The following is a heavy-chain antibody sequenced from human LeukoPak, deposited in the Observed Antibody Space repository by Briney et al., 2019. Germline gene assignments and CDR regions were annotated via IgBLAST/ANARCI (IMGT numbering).Heavy chain of an antibody. Sequence: PGGSLRLSCAASGFTFSSYGMHWVRQAPDKGLEWVAVIWYDGSNKYYADSVKGRFTISRDNSKNTLYLQMNSLRAEDTAVYYCARDPVDYYDSSGYYLDYWGQGTLVSVSS. CDR1: GFTFSSYG. D-gene: IGHD3-22*01. CDR3: ARDPVDYYDSSGYYLDY. J-gene: IGHJ4*02. V-gene: IGHV3-33*01. CDR2: IWYDGSNK.